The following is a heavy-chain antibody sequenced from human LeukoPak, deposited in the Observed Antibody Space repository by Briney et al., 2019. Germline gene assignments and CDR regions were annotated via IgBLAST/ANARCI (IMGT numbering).Heavy chain of an antibody. Sequence: GASVKVSCKASGYTFTSYDINWVRQATGQGLEWMGWMNPNSGNTGYAQKFQGRVTMTRNTSISTAYMELSSLRPEDTAVYHCGKDFWRWQGIGDWGQGTLVTVSS. CDR1: GYTFTSYD. J-gene: IGHJ4*02. CDR2: MNPNSGNT. D-gene: IGHD4-23*01. CDR3: GKDFWRWQGIGD. V-gene: IGHV1-8*01.